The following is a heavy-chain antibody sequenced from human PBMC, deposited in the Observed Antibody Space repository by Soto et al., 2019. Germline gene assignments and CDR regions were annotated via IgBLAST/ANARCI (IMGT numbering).Heavy chain of an antibody. CDR1: GFTFSSYG. Sequence: GGSLRLSCAASGFTFSSYGMHWVRQAPGKGLEWVAVISYDGSNKYYADSVKGRFTISRDNSKNTLYLQMNSLRAEDTAVYYCAKVLSGSSWYGPNQAFHGKHQKKTRGTDYWGQGTLVTVSS. J-gene: IGHJ4*02. CDR3: AKVLSGSSWYGPNQAFHGKHQKKTRGTDY. D-gene: IGHD6-13*01. CDR2: ISYDGSNK. V-gene: IGHV3-30*18.